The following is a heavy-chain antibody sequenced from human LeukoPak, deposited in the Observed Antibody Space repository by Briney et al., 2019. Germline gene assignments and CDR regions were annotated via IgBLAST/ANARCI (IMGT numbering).Heavy chain of an antibody. CDR2: MWSDGSNE. V-gene: IGHV3-33*08. J-gene: IGHJ5*02. Sequence: GGSLRLSCAASGFTFSSYAMNWVRQSPGEGLEWVAVMWSDGSNEYYADSVKGRFTISRDNSKNTLYLQMNSLRVEDTAVYYCARAYSSVLLSLFDPWGQGTLVTVSS. CDR1: GFTFSSYA. CDR3: ARAYSSVLLSLFDP. D-gene: IGHD6-25*01.